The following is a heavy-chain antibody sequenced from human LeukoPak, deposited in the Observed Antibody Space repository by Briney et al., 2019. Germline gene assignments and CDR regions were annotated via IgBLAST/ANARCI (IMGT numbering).Heavy chain of an antibody. CDR1: GFTLSSYA. J-gene: IGHJ4*02. V-gene: IGHV3-30-3*01. Sequence: GGSLRLSCAASGFTLSSYAMRWVRQAPGKGLEWVAVISYDGSNKYYADSVKGRFTISRDNSKNTLYLQMNSLRAEDTAVYYCAREDGYCSGGSCYSEGSFDYWGQGTLVTVSS. CDR2: ISYDGSNK. CDR3: AREDGYCSGGSCYSEGSFDY. D-gene: IGHD2-15*01.